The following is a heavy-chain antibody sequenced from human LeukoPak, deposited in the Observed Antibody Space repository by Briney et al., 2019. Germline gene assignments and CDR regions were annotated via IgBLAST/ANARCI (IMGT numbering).Heavy chain of an antibody. V-gene: IGHV3-13*01. CDR3: AXXXXXXXXXYYYYYGMDV. CDR2: IGTAGDT. J-gene: IGHJ6*02. CDR1: GFTFSSYD. Sequence: GGSLRLSCAASGFTFSSYDMHWVRQATGKGLEWVSAIGTAGDTYYPGSVKGRFTISRENAKNSLYLQMNSLRAGDTAVYYCAXXXXXXXXXYYYYYGMDVWGQGTTVTVSS.